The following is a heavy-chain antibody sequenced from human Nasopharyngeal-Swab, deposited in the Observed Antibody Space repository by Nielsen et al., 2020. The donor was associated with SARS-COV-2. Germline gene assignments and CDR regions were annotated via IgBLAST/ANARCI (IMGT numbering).Heavy chain of an antibody. D-gene: IGHD3-16*01. CDR3: ASKKLGPRVWFDP. CDR2: IHYSGSS. Sequence: WIRQPPGKGLEWIASIHYSGSSYYNPPLKSRVTISVDTSKNQFSLKLSSVTAADTAVYYCASKKLGPRVWFDPWGQGTLVTVSS. J-gene: IGHJ5*02. V-gene: IGHV4-38-2*01.